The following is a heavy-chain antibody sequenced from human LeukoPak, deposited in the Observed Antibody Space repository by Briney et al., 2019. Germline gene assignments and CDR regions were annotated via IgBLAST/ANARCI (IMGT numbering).Heavy chain of an antibody. CDR3: SSSGSRWDYFDY. D-gene: IGHD6-13*01. V-gene: IGHV3-15*01. Sequence: PGGSLRLFCAVSGFTFANAWMTWVRQAPGKGLEWVGRIKRKNDGGATDYATPVKGRFTISRDDSMNTLYLQMNSLKTEDTAVYYCSSSGSRWDYFDYWGQGALVTVSS. J-gene: IGHJ4*02. CDR2: IKRKNDGGAT. CDR1: GFTFANAW.